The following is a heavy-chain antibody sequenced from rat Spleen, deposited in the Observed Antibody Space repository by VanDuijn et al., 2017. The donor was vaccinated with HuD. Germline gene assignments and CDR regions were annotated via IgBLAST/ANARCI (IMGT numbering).Heavy chain of an antibody. J-gene: IGHJ3*01. D-gene: IGHD1-1*01. Sequence: EVQLVETGGGLVQPGRSLKLSCVASGFTFRNYWMFWIRQPPGKGLEWVSSINPDGGNTSYSDSVKRRFTISRDNAKNTQSLQMDSLRSEDTATYYCARGDSGDGNWFAYWGQCTLVTVSS. V-gene: IGHV5-58*01. CDR2: INPDGGNT. CDR1: GFTFRNYW. CDR3: ARGDSGDGNWFAY.